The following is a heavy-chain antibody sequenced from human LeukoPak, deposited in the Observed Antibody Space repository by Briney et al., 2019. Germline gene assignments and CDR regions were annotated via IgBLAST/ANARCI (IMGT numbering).Heavy chain of an antibody. Sequence: GASVKVSCKASGYTFTSYGISWVRQAPGQGLEWMGWISAYNGNTNYAQKLQGRVTMTTDTSTSTAYMELRSLTSDDTAVYYWAXXDXXXXXXGPDDAFDIWGQGTMATVSS. D-gene: IGHD1-26*01. V-gene: IGHV1-18*01. CDR3: AXXDXXXXXXGPDDAFDI. J-gene: IGHJ3*02. CDR1: GYTFTSYG. CDR2: ISAYNGNT.